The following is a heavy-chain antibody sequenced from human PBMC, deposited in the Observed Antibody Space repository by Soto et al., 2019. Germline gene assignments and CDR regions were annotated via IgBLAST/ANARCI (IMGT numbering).Heavy chain of an antibody. Sequence: QITLKESGPTLVKPTQTLTLTCTFSGFSLSTSGVGVGWIRQPPGKALEWLALIYWNDDKRYSPSLKSRLTITKDTSKNHVVLTMTNMDPVDTATYYCAHTREAMYSSGWGNAFDIWGQGTMVTVSS. D-gene: IGHD6-19*01. CDR2: IYWNDDK. CDR3: AHTREAMYSSGWGNAFDI. V-gene: IGHV2-5*01. J-gene: IGHJ3*02. CDR1: GFSLSTSGVG.